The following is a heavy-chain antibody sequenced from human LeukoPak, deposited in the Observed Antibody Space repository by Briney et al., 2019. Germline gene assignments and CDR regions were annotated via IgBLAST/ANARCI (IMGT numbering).Heavy chain of an antibody. CDR1: GYTFTGYY. J-gene: IGHJ6*03. D-gene: IGHD6-13*01. Sequence: GASVKVSCKASGYTFTGYYMHWVRQAPGQGLEWMGWINPNSGGTNYAQKFQGRVTMTRDTSISTAYLQWSSLKASDTAMYYCARRTAGGYYYYMDVWGKGTTVTVSS. V-gene: IGHV1-2*02. CDR2: INPNSGGT. CDR3: ARRTAGGYYYYMDV.